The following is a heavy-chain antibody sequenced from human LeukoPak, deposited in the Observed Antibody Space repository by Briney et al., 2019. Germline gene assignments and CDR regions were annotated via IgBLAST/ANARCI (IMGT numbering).Heavy chain of an antibody. V-gene: IGHV3-21*01. CDR2: ISSSSSYI. D-gene: IGHD2-15*01. CDR1: GFTFSSYS. CDR3: ASSYCSGGSCCSIYFQH. J-gene: IGHJ1*01. Sequence: PGGSLRLSCAASGFTFSSYSMNWVRQAPGKGLEWVSSISSSSSYIYYADSVKGRFTISRDNAKNSLYLQMNSLRAEDTAVYYCASSYCSGGSCCSIYFQHWGQGTLVTVSS.